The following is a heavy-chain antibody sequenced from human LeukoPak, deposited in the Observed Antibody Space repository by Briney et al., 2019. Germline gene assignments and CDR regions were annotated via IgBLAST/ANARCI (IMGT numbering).Heavy chain of an antibody. CDR2: ISASGGTT. CDR1: SFTFSSYA. V-gene: IGHV3-23*01. D-gene: IGHD1-26*01. Sequence: PGVSLRLSCAASSFTFSSYAMIWVRQGPGLGLKGVSTISASGGTTYYADAVKGRFTISRDNSKNTLYLQMNSLRAENTAVYYCAKSRKLVGATNFDYWGQGTLVTVSS. CDR3: AKSRKLVGATNFDY. J-gene: IGHJ4*02.